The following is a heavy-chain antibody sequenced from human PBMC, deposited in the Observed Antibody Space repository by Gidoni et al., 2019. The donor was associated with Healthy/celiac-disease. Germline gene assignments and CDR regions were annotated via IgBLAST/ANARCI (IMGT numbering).Heavy chain of an antibody. V-gene: IGHV4-34*01. CDR3: ARGRMTTVHYYGMDV. J-gene: IGHJ6*02. CDR1: GGSFSGYS. CDR2: INHRGST. Sequence: QVQLQQWGAGLLKPSETLSLTCAVYGGSFSGYSLSWIRQPPGKGLEWIGEINHRGSTNYNPSLKSRVTISVDTSKNQFSLKLSSVTAADTAVYYCARGRMTTVHYYGMDVWGQGTTVTVSS. D-gene: IGHD4-17*01.